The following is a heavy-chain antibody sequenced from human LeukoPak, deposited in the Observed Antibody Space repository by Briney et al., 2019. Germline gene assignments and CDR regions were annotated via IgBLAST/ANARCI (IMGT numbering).Heavy chain of an antibody. CDR2: IYYSGST. CDR3: ARQDYGDYGAVVGY. J-gene: IGHJ4*02. V-gene: IGHV4-59*08. CDR1: GGSISSCY. Sequence: SETLSLTCTVSGGSISSCYWSWIRQPPGKGLEWIGYIYYSGSTNYNPSLKSRVTISVDTSKNQFSLKLSSVTAADTAVYYCARQDYGDYGAVVGYWGQGTLVTVSS. D-gene: IGHD4-17*01.